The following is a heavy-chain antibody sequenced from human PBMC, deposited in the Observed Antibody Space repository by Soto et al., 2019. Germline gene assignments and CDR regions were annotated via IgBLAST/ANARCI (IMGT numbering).Heavy chain of an antibody. V-gene: IGHV3-23*01. CDR1: GFTFSSYA. CDR3: AKDIAVAGDYYYYGMDV. CDR2: ISGSGGST. D-gene: IGHD6-19*01. Sequence: PGGSLRLSCAASGFTFSSYAMSWVRQAPGKGLEWVSAISGSGGSTYYADSVKGRFTISRDNSKNTLYLQMNSLRAEDTAVYYCAKDIAVAGDYYYYGMDVWGQGTTVTSP. J-gene: IGHJ6*02.